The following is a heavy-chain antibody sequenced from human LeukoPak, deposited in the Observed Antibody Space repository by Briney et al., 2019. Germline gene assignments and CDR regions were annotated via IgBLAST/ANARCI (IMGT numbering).Heavy chain of an antibody. CDR1: GGSISSGGYY. CDR2: IYHSGST. CDR3: ARGLTIFGVVSTGYWYFDL. D-gene: IGHD3-3*01. J-gene: IGHJ2*01. Sequence: SETLSLTCTVSGGSISSGGYYWSWIRQPPGKGLEWIGYIYHSGSTYYNPSLKSRVTISVDRSKNQFSLKLSSVTAADTAVYYCARGLTIFGVVSTGYWYFDLWGRGTLVTVSS. V-gene: IGHV4-30-2*01.